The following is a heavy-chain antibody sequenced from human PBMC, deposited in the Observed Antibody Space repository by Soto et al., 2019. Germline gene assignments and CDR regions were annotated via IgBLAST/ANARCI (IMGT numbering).Heavy chain of an antibody. CDR3: ARESYGMDV. CDR2: IWYDGSNK. Sequence: QVQLVESGGGVVQPGRSLRLSCAASGFTFSSYGMHWVRQAPGKGLEWVAVIWYDGSNKYYADSVKGRFTISRDNCKNTLYLKMHSLRAEDTAVSYWARESYGMDVWGQGTTVTVSS. J-gene: IGHJ6*02. CDR1: GFTFSSYG. V-gene: IGHV3-33*01.